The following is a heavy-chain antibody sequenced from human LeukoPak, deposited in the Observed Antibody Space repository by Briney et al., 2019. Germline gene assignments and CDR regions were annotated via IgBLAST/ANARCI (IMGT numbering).Heavy chain of an antibody. D-gene: IGHD3-16*01. CDR3: ARDGLSDSYPRDY. CDR1: GLPFSSYS. J-gene: IGHJ4*02. V-gene: IGHV3-48*01. CDR2: ISSSSSTI. Sequence: GGSLSLSCPASGLPFSSYSMNWVGQPPGKGLEWVSYISSSSSTIYYADSVKGRFTISRDNAKNSLYLQMNSLRAEDTAVYYCARDGLSDSYPRDYWGQGTLVTVSS.